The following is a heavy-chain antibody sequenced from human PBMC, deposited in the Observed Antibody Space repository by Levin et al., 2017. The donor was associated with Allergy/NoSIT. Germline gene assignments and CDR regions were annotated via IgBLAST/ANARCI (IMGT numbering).Heavy chain of an antibody. CDR2: ISYDGSHK. Sequence: LAGGSLRLSCAASGFTFSSYAINWVRQAPGKGLEWVALISYDGSHKYYADSVKGRFTISRDNSKNTVDVQINSLRAEDTAVYFCAKEKFPGYSSGQSYYYYYAMDVWGQGTTVTVSS. CDR3: AKEKFPGYSSGQSYYYYYAMDV. J-gene: IGHJ6*02. CDR1: GFTFSSYA. D-gene: IGHD6-25*01. V-gene: IGHV3-30*18.